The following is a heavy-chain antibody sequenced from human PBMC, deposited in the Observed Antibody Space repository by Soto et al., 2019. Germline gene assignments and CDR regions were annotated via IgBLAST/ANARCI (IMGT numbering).Heavy chain of an antibody. D-gene: IGHD3-16*01. V-gene: IGHV3-23*01. CDR3: AKYTMTESLGDY. Sequence: GGSLRLSCAASGFTFSNYAMAWVRQAPGKGLEWVSGISANGVYTFYAGSARGRFTISRDNSKFTLYLEMNDLRAEDTALYYCAKYTMTESLGDYWGQGTLVTVSS. CDR1: GFTFSNYA. CDR2: ISANGVYT. J-gene: IGHJ4*02.